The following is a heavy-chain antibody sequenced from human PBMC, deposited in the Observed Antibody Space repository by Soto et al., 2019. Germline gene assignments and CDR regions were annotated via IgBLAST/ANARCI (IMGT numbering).Heavy chain of an antibody. D-gene: IGHD6-25*01. CDR2: MYYSEST. J-gene: IGHJ4*02. V-gene: IGHV4-59*08. Sequence: QVQLQESGPGLVKPSETLSLTCTVSGGSISSYYWSWIRQPPGKGLEWIGYMYYSESTNYNPSLKSLVTISGDTSKSQFALNLSSVTAADTAVYYCARHSSGWYLDSWGQGTLVTVSS. CDR3: ARHSSGWYLDS. CDR1: GGSISSYY.